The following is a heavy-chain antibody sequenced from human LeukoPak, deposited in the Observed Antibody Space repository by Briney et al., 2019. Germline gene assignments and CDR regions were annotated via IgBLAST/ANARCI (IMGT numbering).Heavy chain of an antibody. J-gene: IGHJ4*02. Sequence: GGSLRLSCAASGFTFSSYSMNWVRQAPGNGLEWVSSISSSSIYIYYADSVKGRFTISRDNAKNSLYLQMNSLRAEDTAVYYCARSGDYDILTGYAADFDYWGQGALVTVSS. D-gene: IGHD3-9*01. CDR1: GFTFSSYS. CDR2: ISSSSIYI. V-gene: IGHV3-21*01. CDR3: ARSGDYDILTGYAADFDY.